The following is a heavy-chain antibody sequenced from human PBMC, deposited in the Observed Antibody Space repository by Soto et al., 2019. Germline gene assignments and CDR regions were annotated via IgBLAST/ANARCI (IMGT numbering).Heavy chain of an antibody. J-gene: IGHJ4*02. CDR2: INANNSNT. CDR3: ARDTMTGDLRCDY. Sequence: QVQLVQSGAEVKKPGASVKVSCRASGYTFTNYGISWVRQAPGQGLEWMGWINANNSNTYYAQTLQGRVTMTTDTSTSTAYTEPRSMRTVNTVVYDWARDTMTGDLRCDYWGQGTLVTVSS. D-gene: IGHD3-9*01. CDR1: GYTFTNYG. V-gene: IGHV1-18*01.